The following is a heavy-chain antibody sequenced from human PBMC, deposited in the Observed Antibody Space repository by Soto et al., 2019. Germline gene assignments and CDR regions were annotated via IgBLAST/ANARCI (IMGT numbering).Heavy chain of an antibody. CDR2: IIPIFGTA. Sequence: QVQLVQSGAEVKKPGSSVKVSCKASGGTFSRYGISWVRQAPGQGLEWMGGIIPIFGTANYAQKFQGGVTITADESTSTAYMELSSLRSEDTAVYYCASQTGTTGNYYYGMDVWGQGTTVTVSS. V-gene: IGHV1-69*12. D-gene: IGHD1-1*01. CDR3: ASQTGTTGNYYYGMDV. CDR1: GGTFSRYG. J-gene: IGHJ6*02.